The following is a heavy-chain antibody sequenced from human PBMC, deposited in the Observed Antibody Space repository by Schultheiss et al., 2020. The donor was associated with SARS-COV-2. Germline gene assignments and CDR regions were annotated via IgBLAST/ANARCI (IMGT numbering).Heavy chain of an antibody. CDR3: ASCSSTSCYGGAFDI. J-gene: IGHJ3*02. V-gene: IGHV4-39*01. Sequence: SETLSLTCTVSGGSISSSSYYWGWIRQPPGKGLEWIGSIYYSGSTYYNPSLKSRVTISVDTSKNQFSLKLSSVTAADTAVYYCASCSSTSCYGGAFDIWGRGTMVTVSS. CDR2: IYYSGST. CDR1: GGSISSSSYY. D-gene: IGHD2-2*01.